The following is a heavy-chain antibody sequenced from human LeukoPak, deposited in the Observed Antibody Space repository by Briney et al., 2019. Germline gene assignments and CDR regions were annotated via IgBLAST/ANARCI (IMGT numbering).Heavy chain of an antibody. D-gene: IGHD3-3*01. CDR3: ARELSITIFGVPRESGDWFDP. CDR2: ISAYNGNT. CDR1: GYTFTSYG. J-gene: IGHJ5*02. V-gene: IGHV1-18*01. Sequence: ASVTVSCTASGYTFTSYGISWVRQAPGQGLEWMGWISAYNGNTNYAQKLQGRVTMTTGTCTSTAYMEMRSLRSDDTAVYYCARELSITIFGVPRESGDWFDPWGQGALVTVSS.